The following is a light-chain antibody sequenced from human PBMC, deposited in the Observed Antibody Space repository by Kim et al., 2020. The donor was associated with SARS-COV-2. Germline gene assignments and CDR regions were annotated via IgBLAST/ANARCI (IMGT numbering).Light chain of an antibody. CDR1: QDIGNS. CDR2: AAS. CDR3: QKYNSAPWT. Sequence: GSVGDRVTITCRASQDIGNSLAWYQQKPGTAPKVLIYAASTLQSGVPSRFSGSGSGTEFTLTIGSLQTEDVATYYCQKYNSAPWTFGPGTKVDIK. V-gene: IGKV1-27*01. J-gene: IGKJ1*01.